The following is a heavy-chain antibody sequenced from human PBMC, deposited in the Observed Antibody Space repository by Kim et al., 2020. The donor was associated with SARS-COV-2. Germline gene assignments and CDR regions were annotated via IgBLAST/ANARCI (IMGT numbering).Heavy chain of an antibody. J-gene: IGHJ6*01. Sequence: GGSLRLSCAASGFDFSDYYISWVRQAPGKGLEWLSFISRSGSGVFYADSVKGRFTVSRDNAKKSVHLHMNNLRAEDTAIYYCAQDGIVTEDYDYYGLDV. CDR2: ISRSGSGV. CDR1: GFDFSDYY. V-gene: IGHV3-11*01. CDR3: AQDGIVTEDYDYYGLDV. D-gene: IGHD1-26*01.